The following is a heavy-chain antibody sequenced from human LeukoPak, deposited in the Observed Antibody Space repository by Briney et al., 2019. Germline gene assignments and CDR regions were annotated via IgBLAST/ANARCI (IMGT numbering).Heavy chain of an antibody. CDR1: GGSISSYY. CDR3: ARDNQWLVPGWFDP. D-gene: IGHD6-19*01. Sequence: ASETLSLTCIVSGGSISSYYWSWIRQPAGKGLEWIGRIYTSGTTNYNPSLKSRVIMSVDTSKNQFSLKLSSVTAADAAVYYCARDNQWLVPGWFDPWGQGTLVTVSS. CDR2: IYTSGTT. V-gene: IGHV4-4*07. J-gene: IGHJ5*02.